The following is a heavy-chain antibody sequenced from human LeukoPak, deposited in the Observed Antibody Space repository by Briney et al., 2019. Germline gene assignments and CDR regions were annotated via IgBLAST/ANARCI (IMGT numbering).Heavy chain of an antibody. CDR1: GFTFTAHY. Sequence: ASVKVSCKTSGFTFTAHYMHWLRQAPGQGLEWMGWINANTGVTHYAVKFQGRVTITRDTSISTVYMDLSSLQSDDTAVYYCARTMNYYGSPDWGQGTLVTVSS. J-gene: IGHJ4*02. CDR3: ARTMNYYGSPD. CDR2: INANTGVT. V-gene: IGHV1-2*02. D-gene: IGHD3-10*01.